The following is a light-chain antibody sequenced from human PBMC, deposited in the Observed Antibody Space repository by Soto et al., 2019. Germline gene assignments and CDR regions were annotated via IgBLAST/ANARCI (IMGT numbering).Light chain of an antibody. V-gene: IGKV3-11*01. Sequence: EIVLTQSPATVSLSPGERATLSCRASQIVSRHLAWYQQKPGQAPSLLIYDISNRDTGVPARFSGSGSGTDVTLTISRREPEDSAVYYCQQRNNWPRNTFGQGNKLEIK. CDR3: QQRNNWPRNT. CDR2: DIS. J-gene: IGKJ2*01. CDR1: QIVSRH.